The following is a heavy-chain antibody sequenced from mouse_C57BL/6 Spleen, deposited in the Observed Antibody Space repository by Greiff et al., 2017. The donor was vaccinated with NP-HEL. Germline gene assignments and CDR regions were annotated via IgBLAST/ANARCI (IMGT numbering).Heavy chain of an antibody. V-gene: IGHV3-6*01. CDR1: GYSITSGYY. J-gene: IGHJ4*01. CDR2: ISYDGSN. D-gene: IGHD1-1*01. CDR3: AITVVATRAMDY. Sequence: EVQVVESGPGLVKPSQSLSLTCSVTGYSITSGYYCNWIRQFPGNKLEWMGYISYDGSNNYNPSLKNRISITRDTSKNQFFLKLNSVTTEDTATYYCAITVVATRAMDYWGQGTSVTVSS.